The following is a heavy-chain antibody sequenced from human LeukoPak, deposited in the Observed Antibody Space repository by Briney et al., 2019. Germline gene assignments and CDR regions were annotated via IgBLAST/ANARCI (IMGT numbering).Heavy chain of an antibody. D-gene: IGHD3-10*01. Sequence: QAGGSLRLSCPASGFTFGSLGMHWIRQAPGKGLEWVSYISISGSPIYYADSVKGRFTISRDNAKNSLYLQMNSLRAEDTAVYYCARRLWFGEQPFDYWGQGTLVTVSS. CDR3: ARRLWFGEQPFDY. CDR2: ISISGSPI. CDR1: GFTFGSLG. V-gene: IGHV3-48*04. J-gene: IGHJ4*02.